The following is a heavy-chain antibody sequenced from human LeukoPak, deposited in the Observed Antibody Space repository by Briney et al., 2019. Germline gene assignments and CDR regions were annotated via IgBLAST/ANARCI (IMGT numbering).Heavy chain of an antibody. V-gene: IGHV4-34*01. J-gene: IGHJ4*02. Sequence: SETLPLTCAVYGGSFSGYYWSWIRQPPGKGLEWIGEINHSGSTNYNPSLKSRVTISVDTSKNQFSLKLSSVTAADTAVYYCARHHYGDYPFDYWGQGTLVTVSS. CDR2: INHSGST. CDR3: ARHHYGDYPFDY. CDR1: GGSFSGYY. D-gene: IGHD4-17*01.